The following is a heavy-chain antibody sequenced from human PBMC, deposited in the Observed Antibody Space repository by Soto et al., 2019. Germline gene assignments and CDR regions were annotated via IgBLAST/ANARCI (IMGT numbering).Heavy chain of an antibody. J-gene: IGHJ4*02. D-gene: IGHD4-4*01. V-gene: IGHV4-30-2*01. Sequence: QLQLQESGSGLVKPSQTLSLACAVSGGSVSGGGYSWSWIRQPPGKGLEWIAYIYHSGSTYYNPSLKSRVTISVDRSKNQFSLDLSSVTAADTAVYYCARGMTTVTTYYYSGQGTLVTVSS. CDR1: GGSVSGGGYS. CDR3: ARGMTTVTTYYY. CDR2: IYHSGST.